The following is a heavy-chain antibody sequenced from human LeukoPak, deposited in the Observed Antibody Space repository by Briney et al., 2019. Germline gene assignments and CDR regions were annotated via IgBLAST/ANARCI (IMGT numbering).Heavy chain of an antibody. J-gene: IGHJ4*02. D-gene: IGHD3-22*01. CDR1: GGTFSSYV. Sequence: GSSVKVSCKASGGTFSSYVINWVRQAPGQGLEWMGGIIPILGTANYAQTFQGRVTITADESTSTAYMELSSLRSEDTAVFYCASGDNSSGSYVNPPFDSWGQGTPVTVSS. V-gene: IGHV1-69*01. CDR3: ASGDNSSGSYVNPPFDS. CDR2: IIPILGTA.